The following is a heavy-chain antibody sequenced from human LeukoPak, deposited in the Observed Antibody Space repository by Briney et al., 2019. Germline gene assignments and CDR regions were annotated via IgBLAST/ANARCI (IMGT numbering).Heavy chain of an antibody. CDR3: AKGARFGEPLSAY. J-gene: IGHJ4*02. Sequence: ASVKVSCKASGYTFTGYYIHWVRQAPGQGLEWMGWINPNSGGTNSAQRFQGRVTMTRDTSISTAYMELSRLTSDDTAMYYCAKGARFGEPLSAYWGQGTLVTVSS. V-gene: IGHV1-2*02. CDR1: GYTFTGYY. CDR2: INPNSGGT. D-gene: IGHD1-14*01.